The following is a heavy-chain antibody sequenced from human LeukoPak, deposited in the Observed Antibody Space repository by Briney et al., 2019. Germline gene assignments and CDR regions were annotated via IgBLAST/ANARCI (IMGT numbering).Heavy chain of an antibody. V-gene: IGHV4-38-2*02. CDR3: AREHYGSGSYYNLYYFDY. CDR2: IYHSGST. CDR1: GYSISSGYY. J-gene: IGHJ4*02. Sequence: TSETLSLTCAVSGYSISSGYYWGWIRQPPGKGLEWIGSIYHSGSTYYNPSLKSRVTISVDTSKNQFSLKLSSVTAADTAVYYCAREHYGSGSYYNLYYFDYWGQGTLVTVSS. D-gene: IGHD3-10*01.